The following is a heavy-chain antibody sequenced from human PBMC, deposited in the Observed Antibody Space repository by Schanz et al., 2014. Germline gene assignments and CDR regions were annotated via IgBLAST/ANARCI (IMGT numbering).Heavy chain of an antibody. V-gene: IGHV3-64*01. CDR2: LSANGDST. CDR1: GFTFSTHA. J-gene: IGHJ4*02. Sequence: EMQLLESGGGLIQPGGSLRLSCAASGFTFSTHAMSWVRQAPDKGLEWVSGLSANGDSTFYSSSVKGRFTISRDISKNTLYLQMGSLRAEDTAVYFCARDNRYYLFDYWGQGALVTVSS. D-gene: IGHD3-16*02. CDR3: ARDNRYYLFDY.